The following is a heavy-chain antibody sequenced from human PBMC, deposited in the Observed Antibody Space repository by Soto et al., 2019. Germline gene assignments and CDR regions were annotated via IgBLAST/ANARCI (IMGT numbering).Heavy chain of an antibody. D-gene: IGHD2-2*01. Sequence: SLRLSCAASGFTVSNTYMTWVRQPPGKGLECVSVIYTAGGTNYADSVKGRFIISTDNSKNTLYLQMNSLRAEDTAVYYCARALPVAKGGFDPWGQGTLVTVSS. CDR2: IYTAGGT. J-gene: IGHJ5*02. V-gene: IGHV3-53*01. CDR3: ARALPVAKGGFDP. CDR1: GFTVSNTY.